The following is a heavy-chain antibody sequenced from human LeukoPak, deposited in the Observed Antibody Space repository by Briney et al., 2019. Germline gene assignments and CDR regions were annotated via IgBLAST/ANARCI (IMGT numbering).Heavy chain of an antibody. CDR1: GFTFSSYS. CDR2: ISSSSSYI. Sequence: PGGSLRLSCAASGFTFSSYSMNWVRQAPGKGLEWVSSISSSSSYIYYADSVKGRFTISRDNAKNSLYLQMNSLRAEDTAVYYCARGPHEGYGTDVWGKGTTVTVSS. V-gene: IGHV3-21*01. J-gene: IGHJ6*04. CDR3: ARGPHEGYGTDV.